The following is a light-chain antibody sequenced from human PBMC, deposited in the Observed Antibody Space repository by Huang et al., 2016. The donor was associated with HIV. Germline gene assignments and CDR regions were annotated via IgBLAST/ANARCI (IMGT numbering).Light chain of an antibody. Sequence: DIQMTQSPSSLSASVGDRVTITCRASQGISYYLAWYQQKPGRIPKLLISDSSTLQPGVPSRFSGGGSGTDFALTISGLQPEDVATYFCQKYDMAPYTFGQGTKVEIK. V-gene: IGKV1-27*01. CDR1: QGISYY. CDR3: QKYDMAPYT. CDR2: DSS. J-gene: IGKJ1*01.